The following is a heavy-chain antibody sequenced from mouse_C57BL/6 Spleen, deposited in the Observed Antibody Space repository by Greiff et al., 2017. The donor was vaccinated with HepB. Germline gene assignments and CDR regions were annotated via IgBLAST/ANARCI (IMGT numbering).Heavy chain of an antibody. CDR3: ARNYYDYSYYFDY. CDR1: GYTFTSYW. Sequence: VQLQQSGAELVKPGASVKLSCKASGYTFTSYWMHWVKQRPGQGLEWIGMIHPNSGSTNYNEKFKSKATLTVDKSSSTAYMQLSSLTSEDSAVYYCARNYYDYSYYFDYWGQGTTLTVSS. D-gene: IGHD2-4*01. CDR2: IHPNSGST. J-gene: IGHJ2*01. V-gene: IGHV1-64*01.